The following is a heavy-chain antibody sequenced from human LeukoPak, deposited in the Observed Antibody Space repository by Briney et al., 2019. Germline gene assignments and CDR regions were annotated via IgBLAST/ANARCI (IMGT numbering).Heavy chain of an antibody. CDR3: ARYYGSGSPLNYYYYYGMDV. Sequence: ASVKASCKASGYTFTSYDINWVRQATGQGLEWMGWMNPNSGNTGYAQKFQGRVTMTRNTSISTAYMELSSLRSEDTAVYYCARYYGSGSPLNYYYYYGMDVWGQGTTVTVSS. CDR2: MNPNSGNT. CDR1: GYTFTSYD. D-gene: IGHD3-10*01. J-gene: IGHJ6*02. V-gene: IGHV1-8*01.